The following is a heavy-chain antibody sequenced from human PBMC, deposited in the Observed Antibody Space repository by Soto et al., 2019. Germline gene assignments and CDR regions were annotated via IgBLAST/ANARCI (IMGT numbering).Heavy chain of an antibody. CDR3: AKGVPGIAVAGTGYFQH. V-gene: IGHV3-23*01. J-gene: IGHJ1*01. CDR1: GFTFSSYA. D-gene: IGHD6-19*01. Sequence: GGSLRLSCAASGFTFSSYAISWVRQAPGNWLEWVSGISGSGDSTYYEDSVKGRFTISGDNSKNTLYLQMNSLRAEETAVYYCAKGVPGIAVAGTGYFQHWGQGTLVTVSS. CDR2: ISGSGDST.